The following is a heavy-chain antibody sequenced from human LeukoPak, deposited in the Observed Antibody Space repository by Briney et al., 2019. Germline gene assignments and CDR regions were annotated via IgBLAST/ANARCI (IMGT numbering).Heavy chain of an antibody. V-gene: IGHV4-39*07. Sequence: GSLRLSCAASGFTFSSYGMHWVRQAPGKGLEWIGSIYYSGSTYYNPSLKSRVTISVDTSKNQFSLKLSSVTAADTAVYYCARVGGITMIVVFISDAFDIWGQGTMVTVSS. CDR3: ARVGGITMIVVFISDAFDI. D-gene: IGHD3-22*01. CDR1: GFTFSSYG. CDR2: IYYSGST. J-gene: IGHJ3*02.